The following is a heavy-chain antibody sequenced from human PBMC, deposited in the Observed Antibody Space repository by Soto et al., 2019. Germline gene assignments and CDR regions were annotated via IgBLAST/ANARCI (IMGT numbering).Heavy chain of an antibody. V-gene: IGHV1-2*02. D-gene: IGHD3-10*01. J-gene: IGHJ5*02. CDR1: GYTFTGYY. Sequence: QVQLVQSGAEVKKPGASVKVSCKASGYTFTGYYMHWVRQAPGQGLEWMGWINPNSGGTNYAQKFQGRFTMPRDTSISTAYMELSRLRSDDTAVYYCAGETRGYYGSGSYYTNWFDPWGQGTLVTVSS. CDR3: AGETRGYYGSGSYYTNWFDP. CDR2: INPNSGGT.